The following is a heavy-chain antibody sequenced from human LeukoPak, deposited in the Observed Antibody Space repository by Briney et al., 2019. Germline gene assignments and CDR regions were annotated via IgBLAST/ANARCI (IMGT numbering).Heavy chain of an antibody. V-gene: IGHV3-30*02. D-gene: IGHD4-17*01. CDR1: GFTFSSYG. CDR3: AALHTGTFVDY. CDR2: IRYDGITK. J-gene: IGHJ4*02. Sequence: PAGSLRLSCAVSGFTFSSYGMHWVRHVPGKGLEWVAFIRYDGITKFYIDSVKGRFAISRDNSKNTLSLQMNSLRTEDTAVYYCAALHTGTFVDYWGQGTLVTVSS.